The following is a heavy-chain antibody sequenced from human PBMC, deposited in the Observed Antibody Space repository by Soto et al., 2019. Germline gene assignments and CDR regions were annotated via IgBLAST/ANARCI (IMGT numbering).Heavy chain of an antibody. CDR1: GFTFSDYY. D-gene: IGHD5-12*01. V-gene: IGHV3-11*06. Sequence: ESGGGLVKPGGSLRLSCAASGFTFSDYYMSWIRQAPGKGLEWVSYISGTSTDTNYVDSVKGRFTISRDNAKNSLYLQMNSLRVEDTAVYYCASALGGGYDNGGLDFWGQGTLVTVSS. CDR2: ISGTSTDT. J-gene: IGHJ4*02. CDR3: ASALGGGYDNGGLDF.